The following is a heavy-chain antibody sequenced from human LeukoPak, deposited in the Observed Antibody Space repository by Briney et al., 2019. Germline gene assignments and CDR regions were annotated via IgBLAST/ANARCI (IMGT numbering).Heavy chain of an antibody. J-gene: IGHJ4*02. CDR3: ARTLAKWDLALDY. Sequence: GASVKVSCKASGYTFTGYYMHWVRQAPGQGLEWMGWINPSGGSTSYAQKFQGRVTMTRDTSTSTVYMELSSLRSEDTAVYYCARTLAKWDLALDYWGQGTLVTVSS. V-gene: IGHV1-46*01. CDR1: GYTFTGYY. D-gene: IGHD1-26*01. CDR2: INPSGGST.